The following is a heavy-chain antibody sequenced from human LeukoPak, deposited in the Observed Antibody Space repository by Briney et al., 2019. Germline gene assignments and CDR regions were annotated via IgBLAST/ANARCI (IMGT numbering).Heavy chain of an antibody. D-gene: IGHD3-9*01. CDR1: GGSFSGYY. CDR3: ARHVYDILTGYYYYYYYYMDV. V-gene: IGHV4-34*01. CDR2: INHSGST. J-gene: IGHJ6*03. Sequence: SETLSLTCAVYGGSFSGYYWSWIRQPPGKGLEWIGEINHSGSTNYNPSLKSRVTISVETSKNQFSLKLSSVTATDTAVYYCARHVYDILTGYYYYYYYYMDVWGKGTTVTISS.